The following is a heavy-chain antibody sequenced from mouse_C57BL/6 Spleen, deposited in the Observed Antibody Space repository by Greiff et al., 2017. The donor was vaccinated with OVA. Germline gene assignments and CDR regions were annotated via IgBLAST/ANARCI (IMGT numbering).Heavy chain of an antibody. J-gene: IGHJ1*03. Sequence: LQESDAELVKPGASVKISCKVSGYTFTDHTIHWMKQRPEQGLEWIGYIYPRDGSTKYNEKFKGKATLTADKSSSTAYMQLNSLTSEDSAVYFCAREDLSYYGSSSYFDVWGTGTTVTVSS. CDR3: AREDLSYYGSSSYFDV. V-gene: IGHV1-78*01. CDR2: IYPRDGST. CDR1: GYTFTDHT. D-gene: IGHD1-1*01.